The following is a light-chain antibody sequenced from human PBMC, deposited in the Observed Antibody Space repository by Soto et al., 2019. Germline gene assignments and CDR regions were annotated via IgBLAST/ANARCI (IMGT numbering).Light chain of an antibody. CDR3: GTWDSSLSAVV. CDR2: DNN. CDR1: SSNIGNNY. J-gene: IGLJ2*01. V-gene: IGLV1-51*01. Sequence: QSVLTQPHSVSAAPGQKVTIYCSGSSSNIGNNYVSWYQQLPGTAPKLLIYDNNKRPSGIPDRFSGSKSGTSATLGITGLQTGDEADYYCGTWDSSLSAVVFGGGTKLTV.